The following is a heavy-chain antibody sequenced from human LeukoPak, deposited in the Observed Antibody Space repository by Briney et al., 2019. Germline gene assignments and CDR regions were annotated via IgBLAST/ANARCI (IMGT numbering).Heavy chain of an antibody. D-gene: IGHD4-17*01. CDR1: GFTFSIYG. V-gene: IGHV3-30*03. J-gene: IGHJ4*02. CDR3: TTDDYGDYAFFR. Sequence: GGSLRLSCAASGFTFSIYGMLWVRQAPGKGLEWVAVISYDGRNEYYADSVRGRFTISRVNSQNTLYLQMNSLRAEDTAVYYCTTDDYGDYAFFRWGQGTLVTVSS. CDR2: ISYDGRNE.